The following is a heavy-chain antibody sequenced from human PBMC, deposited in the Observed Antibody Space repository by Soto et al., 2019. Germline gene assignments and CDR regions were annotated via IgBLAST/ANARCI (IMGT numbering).Heavy chain of an antibody. V-gene: IGHV1-18*01. CDR3: ARGRYGDY. CDR1: GYAFTTYG. CDR2: ISAHNGNT. J-gene: IGHJ4*02. Sequence: QVHLVQSGAEVKKPGASVKVYCKGSGYAFTTYGITWVRQAPGQGLEWMAWISAHNGNTNYAQKLQGRVTVSRDTSTSTAYMELRSLRSDDTAVYYCARGRYGDYWGQGALVTVSS. D-gene: IGHD1-1*01.